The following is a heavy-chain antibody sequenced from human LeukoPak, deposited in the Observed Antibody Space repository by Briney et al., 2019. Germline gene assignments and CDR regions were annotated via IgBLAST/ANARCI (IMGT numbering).Heavy chain of an antibody. V-gene: IGHV1-18*01. J-gene: IGHJ4*02. Sequence: ASVKVSCKASGYTFTSYGISWVRQAPGQGLEWMGWISAYNGNTNYAQKLQGRVTMTTDTSTSTAYMELRSLRSDDTAVYYCARDPGCSSTSCYLANDYWGQGTLVTVSS. CDR3: ARDPGCSSTSCYLANDY. D-gene: IGHD2-2*01. CDR2: ISAYNGNT. CDR1: GYTFTSYG.